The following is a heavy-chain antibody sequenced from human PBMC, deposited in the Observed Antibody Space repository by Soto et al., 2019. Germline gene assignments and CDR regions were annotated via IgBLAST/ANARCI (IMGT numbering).Heavy chain of an antibody. D-gene: IGHD5-18*01. CDR1: GFTFSSYG. Sequence: GGSLRLSCAASGFTFSSYGMHWVRQAPGKGLEWVAVIWYDGSNKYYADSVKGRFTISRDNSKNTLYLQMNSLRAEDTAVYYCAREGFYSYGSLYYYGMDVWGQGTTVTVSS. CDR2: IWYDGSNK. V-gene: IGHV3-33*01. J-gene: IGHJ6*02. CDR3: AREGFYSYGSLYYYGMDV.